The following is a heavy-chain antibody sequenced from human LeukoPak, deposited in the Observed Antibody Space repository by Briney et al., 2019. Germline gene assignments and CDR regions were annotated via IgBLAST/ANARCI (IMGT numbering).Heavy chain of an antibody. V-gene: IGHV3-23*01. CDR1: GFTFSSYA. CDR3: ARGGYSHYAY. J-gene: IGHJ4*02. CDR2: ISGTGGNT. Sequence: PGGSLRLSCAASGFTFSSYAMSWVRQAPGKGLEWVSSISGTGGNTYYADSVKGRFTISRDNSKNTLYLQMNSLRAEDTAVYYCARGGYSHYAYWGQGTLVTVSS. D-gene: IGHD3-10*01.